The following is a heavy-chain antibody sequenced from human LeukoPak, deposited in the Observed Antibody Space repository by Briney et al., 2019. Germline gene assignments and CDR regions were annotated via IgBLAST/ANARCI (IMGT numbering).Heavy chain of an antibody. CDR2: INHSGST. J-gene: IGHJ4*02. Sequence: SETLSLTCAVYGGSFSGYYWSLIRRPPGKGLEWIGEINHSGSTNYNPSLKSRVTISVDTSKNQFSLKLSSVTAADTAVYYCARGSDGSYDYWGRGTLVTVSS. CDR3: ARGSDGSYDY. V-gene: IGHV4-34*01. CDR1: GGSFSGYY.